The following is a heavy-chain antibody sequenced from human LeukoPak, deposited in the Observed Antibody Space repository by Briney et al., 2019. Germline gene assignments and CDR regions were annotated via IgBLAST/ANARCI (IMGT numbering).Heavy chain of an antibody. D-gene: IGHD1-26*01. V-gene: IGHV3-48*01. Sequence: PGGSLRLSCAASGFTFSSYNMNWVRQAPGKGLEWVSYISSSSTIYYADSVKGRFTISRDNAKNSLYLQMNSLRAEDTAVYYCARGDGAGYFDYWGQGTLVTVSS. CDR1: GFTFSSYN. CDR2: ISSSSTI. J-gene: IGHJ4*02. CDR3: ARGDGAGYFDY.